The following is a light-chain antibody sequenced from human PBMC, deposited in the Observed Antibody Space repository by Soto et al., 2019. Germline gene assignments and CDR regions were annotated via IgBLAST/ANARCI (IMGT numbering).Light chain of an antibody. CDR2: DAS. CDR1: QSIGKY. Sequence: EIVLTQSPATLSLSPGERATLSCRAGQSIGKYLAWYQQKVGQAPRLLIYDASIRATGIPARFSGSGSGTDFTLTISSLEAEDFAVYYCQHRSNWPRAFGPGTKVDIK. CDR3: QHRSNWPRA. V-gene: IGKV3-11*01. J-gene: IGKJ3*01.